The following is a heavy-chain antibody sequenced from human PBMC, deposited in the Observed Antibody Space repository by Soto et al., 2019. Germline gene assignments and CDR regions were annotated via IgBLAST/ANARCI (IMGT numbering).Heavy chain of an antibody. D-gene: IGHD2-15*01. V-gene: IGHV3-23*01. J-gene: IGHJ4*02. Sequence: EVQLLESGGGFVQPGGSLRLSCEASGFSFNNYAMSWVRQAPGKGLEWVSAISGSGGSTYYADSVKGRFTIYSDNSKNTLSLQMSSLSVEESAVYYCAKWRYSEGWGQGTLVTVSS. CDR1: GFSFNNYA. CDR2: ISGSGGST. CDR3: AKWRYSEG.